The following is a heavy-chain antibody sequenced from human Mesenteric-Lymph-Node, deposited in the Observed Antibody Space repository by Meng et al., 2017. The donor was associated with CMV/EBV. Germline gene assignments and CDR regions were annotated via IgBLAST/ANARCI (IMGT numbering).Heavy chain of an antibody. V-gene: IGHV1-2*02. D-gene: IGHD2-2*01. CDR3: ARGYCSSTSCYRAFDI. Sequence: ASVKVSCKASGYTFTGYYMHWVRQAPGQGLEWMGWINPNSGGTNYAQKFQGRVTMTRDTSISTAYMELSRLRSDDTAVYYCARGYCSSTSCYRAFDIWGQGTTVTVSS. CDR2: INPNSGGT. J-gene: IGHJ3*02. CDR1: GYTFTGYY.